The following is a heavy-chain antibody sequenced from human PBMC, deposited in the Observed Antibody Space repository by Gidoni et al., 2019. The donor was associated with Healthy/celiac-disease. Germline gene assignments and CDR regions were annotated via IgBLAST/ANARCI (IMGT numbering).Heavy chain of an antibody. CDR3: AKDPSSGWYRDYFDY. CDR1: GFTFSSYG. D-gene: IGHD6-19*01. V-gene: IGHV3-30*18. J-gene: IGHJ4*02. Sequence: QVQLVESGGGVVQPGRSLRLSCAASGFTFSSYGMHWVRQAPGKGLEWVAVISYDGSNKYYADSVKGRFTISRDNSKNTLYLQMNSLRAEDTAVYYCAKDPSSGWYRDYFDYWGQGTLVTVSS. CDR2: ISYDGSNK.